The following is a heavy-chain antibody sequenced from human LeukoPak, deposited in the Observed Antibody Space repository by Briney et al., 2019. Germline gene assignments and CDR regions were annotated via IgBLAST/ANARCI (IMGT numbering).Heavy chain of an antibody. CDR3: AREGYSGYDIFDY. V-gene: IGHV1-8*02. CDR1: GYTFTSYY. CDR2: MNPNSGNT. Sequence: ASVKVSCKASGYTFTSYYMHWVRQAPGQGLEWMGWMNPNSGNTGYAQKFQGRVTMTRNTSISTAYMELSSLKSEDTAVYYCAREGYSGYDIFDYWGQGTLVTVSS. D-gene: IGHD5-12*01. J-gene: IGHJ4*02.